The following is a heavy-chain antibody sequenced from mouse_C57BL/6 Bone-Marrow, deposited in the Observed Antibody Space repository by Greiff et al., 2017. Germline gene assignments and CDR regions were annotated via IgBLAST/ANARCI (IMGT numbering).Heavy chain of an antibody. V-gene: IGHV1-76*01. CDR3: ARFGWLRGYYARDY. CDR1: GYTFTDYY. CDR2: IYPGSGNT. D-gene: IGHD2-3*01. Sequence: QVQLQQSGAELVRPGASVKLSCKASGYTFTDYYINWVKQRPGQGLEWIARIYPGSGNTYYNEKFKGKATLTAEKSSSTAYMQLSSLTSEDSAVSICARFGWLRGYYARDYWGQGTSVTVSS. J-gene: IGHJ4*01.